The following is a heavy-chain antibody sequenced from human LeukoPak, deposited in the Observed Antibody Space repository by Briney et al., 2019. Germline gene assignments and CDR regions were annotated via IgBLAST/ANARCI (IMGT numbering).Heavy chain of an antibody. D-gene: IGHD2-21*02. CDR1: GGTFSSYA. CDR3: ATCGGDCYFDY. V-gene: IGHV1-69*05. CDR2: IIRIFGTA. Sequence: SVKVSCKASGGTFSSYAISWVRQAPGQGLEWMGGIIRIFGTANYAQKFQGRVTITTDESTSTAYMELSSLRSEDTAVYYCATCGGDCYFDYWGQGTLVTVSS. J-gene: IGHJ4*02.